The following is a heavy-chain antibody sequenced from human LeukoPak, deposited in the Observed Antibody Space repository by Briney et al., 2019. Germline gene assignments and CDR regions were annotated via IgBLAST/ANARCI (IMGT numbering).Heavy chain of an antibody. J-gene: IGHJ4*02. V-gene: IGHV3-23*01. CDR2: INSGGTA. Sequence: GGSLRLSCAASGFTFSRYAMSWVRQAPGKGLEWVSTINSGGTAYHEDSMEGRFTISRDNSKNTLYLQMSSLRAEDTAVYYCVKLLSSGYDFAGDYWGQGTLVTVSS. CDR1: GFTFSRYA. CDR3: VKLLSSGYDFAGDY. D-gene: IGHD5-12*01.